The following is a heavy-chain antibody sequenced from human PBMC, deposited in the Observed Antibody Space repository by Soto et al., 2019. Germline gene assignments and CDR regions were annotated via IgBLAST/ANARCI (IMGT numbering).Heavy chain of an antibody. CDR3: ARCIAAAGTPRFDY. D-gene: IGHD6-13*01. CDR1: GGSISSYY. Sequence: ASETLSLTCTVSGGSISSYYWSWIRQPPGKGLEWIGYIYYSGSTNYNPSLKSRVTISVDTSKNQFSLKLSSVTAADTAVYYCARCIAAAGTPRFDYWGQGTLVTVS. J-gene: IGHJ4*02. CDR2: IYYSGST. V-gene: IGHV4-59*01.